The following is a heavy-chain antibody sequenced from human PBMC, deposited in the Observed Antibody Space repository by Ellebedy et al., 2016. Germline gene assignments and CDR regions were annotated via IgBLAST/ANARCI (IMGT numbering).Heavy chain of an antibody. D-gene: IGHD6-6*01. V-gene: IGHV1-2*02. CDR2: LNPNSGGT. CDR3: ARGGPSSFLGWFDP. CDR1: GYTFSDYY. J-gene: IGHJ5*02. Sequence: ASVKVSCKASGYTFSDYYIHWVRQAPGQGLEWMGWLNPNSGGTKYAQKFQGRVTLTRDTSISTAYMELNRLRSVDTAVYYCARGGPSSFLGWFDPWGQGTLVNVSS.